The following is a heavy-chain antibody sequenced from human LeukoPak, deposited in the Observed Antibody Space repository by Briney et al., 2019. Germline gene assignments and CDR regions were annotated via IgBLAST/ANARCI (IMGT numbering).Heavy chain of an antibody. Sequence: PSGTLSLTCSLSGDSITTNSYWWGWIRQSPGKGLEWIGSIYSSGNSYYNPSLKSRATISPDTSKNQYSLRLTSVTAADTAVYYCARRGIWDLQIGNWFYPWGQGILVTVSS. D-gene: IGHD3-16*01. J-gene: IGHJ5*02. CDR3: ARRGIWDLQIGNWFYP. CDR2: IYSSGNS. CDR1: GDSITTNSYW. V-gene: IGHV4-39*01.